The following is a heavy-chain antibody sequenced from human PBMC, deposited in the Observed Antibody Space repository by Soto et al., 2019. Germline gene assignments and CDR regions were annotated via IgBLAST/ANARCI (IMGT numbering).Heavy chain of an antibody. CDR3: ARDRSWGSGWTTDAFDI. Sequence: QVQLVQSGAEVKKPRASVKVSCKASGYTFTSYGITWVRQAPGQGLEWMGWISAYNGNTNYAQKLQGRVTMTTDTCTRTADMEMRSLGSDDTAVYYCARDRSWGSGWTTDAFDIWGQGRMVTVSS. CDR1: GYTFTSYG. CDR2: ISAYNGNT. J-gene: IGHJ3*02. V-gene: IGHV1-18*01. D-gene: IGHD6-19*01.